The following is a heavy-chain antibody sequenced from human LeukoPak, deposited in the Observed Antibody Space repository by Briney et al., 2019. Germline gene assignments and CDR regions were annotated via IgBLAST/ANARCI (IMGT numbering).Heavy chain of an antibody. CDR1: GGSISSGGYY. CDR2: IYYSGST. V-gene: IGHV4-31*03. CDR3: ARDHPPTGREGSGYHHDVFDI. J-gene: IGHJ3*02. Sequence: SETLSLTCTVSGGSISSGGYYSSWTRQHPGKGLEWIGYIYYSGSTYYSPSLKSRVTISVDTSKNQFSLKLSSVTAADTAVYYCARDHPPTGREGSGYHHDVFDIWGQGTMVTVSS. D-gene: IGHD3-22*01.